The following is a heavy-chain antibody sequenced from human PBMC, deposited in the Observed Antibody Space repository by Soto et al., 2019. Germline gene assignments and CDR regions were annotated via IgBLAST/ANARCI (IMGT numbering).Heavy chain of an antibody. J-gene: IGHJ6*02. V-gene: IGHV1-3*01. CDR2: INAANGNT. CDR3: ARDHHGSGTYYYYYGMDV. CDR1: GYSLTSYT. Sequence: GASVKVSCKASGYSLTSYTMHWVRQAPGQRLEWMGWINAANGNTKYSQNFQGRVTITRDTSASTAYMELRSLRSEDTAVYYCARDHHGSGTYYYYYGMDVWGQGTTVTVSS. D-gene: IGHD3-10*01.